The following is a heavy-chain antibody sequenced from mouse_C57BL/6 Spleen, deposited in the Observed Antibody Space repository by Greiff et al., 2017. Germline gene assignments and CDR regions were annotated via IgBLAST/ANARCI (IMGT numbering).Heavy chain of an antibody. CDR1: GYTFTSYW. CDR3: ATYSGSSNLYFDV. CDR2: IYPGSGST. V-gene: IGHV1-55*01. Sequence: QVQLQQPGAELVKPGASVKLSCKASGYTFTSYWITWVKQRPGQGLEWIGDIYPGSGSTNYNEKFKSKATLTVDTSSSTAYMQLSSLTSEDSAVYYCATYSGSSNLYFDVWGTGTTVTVSS. J-gene: IGHJ1*03. D-gene: IGHD1-1*01.